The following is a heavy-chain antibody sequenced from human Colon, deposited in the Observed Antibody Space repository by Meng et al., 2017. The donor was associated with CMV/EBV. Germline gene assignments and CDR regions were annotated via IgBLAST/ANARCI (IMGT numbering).Heavy chain of an antibody. D-gene: IGHD4-23*01. V-gene: IGHV1-18*01. Sequence: WIRQPPGKGLEWLGWISAYNGNTNYAQMVQGRVTMTTDPSTTTAYMELRNLRSGDTAVYYCARLNGGNSGDWFDPWGQGTLVTVSS. CDR3: ARLNGGNSGDWFDP. J-gene: IGHJ5*02. CDR2: ISAYNGNT.